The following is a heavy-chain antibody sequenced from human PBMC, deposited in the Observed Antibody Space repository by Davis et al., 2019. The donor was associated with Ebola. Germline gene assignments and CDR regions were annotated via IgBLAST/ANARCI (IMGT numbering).Heavy chain of an antibody. CDR2: IIPIFGTA. D-gene: IGHD1-7*01. J-gene: IGHJ3*02. V-gene: IGHV1-69*06. CDR1: GGTFSSYA. CDR3: ARETGTTDAFDI. Sequence: SVKVSCKASGGTFSSYAISWVRQAPGQGLEWMGGIIPIFGTANYAQKFQGRVTITADKSTSTAYMELSRLRSEDTAVYYCARETGTTDAFDIWGQGTMVTVSS.